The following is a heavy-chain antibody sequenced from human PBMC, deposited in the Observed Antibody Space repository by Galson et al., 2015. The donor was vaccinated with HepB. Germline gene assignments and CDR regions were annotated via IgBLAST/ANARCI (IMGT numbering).Heavy chain of an antibody. D-gene: IGHD2-21*01. J-gene: IGHJ4*02. CDR2: IRHKGYGGTA. CDR3: TRESGGDSDY. Sequence: SLRLSCATSGFTFGDYAMSWFRQAPGKGLEWVGFIRHKGYGGTAEYAASVKARFSISSDDSESIAYLQMDSLKTDDTAVYYCTRESGGDSDYWGQGTLVTVSS. V-gene: IGHV3-49*03. CDR1: GFTFGDYA.